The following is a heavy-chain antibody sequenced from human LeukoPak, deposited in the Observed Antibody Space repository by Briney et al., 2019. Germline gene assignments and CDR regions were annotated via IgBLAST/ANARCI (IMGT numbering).Heavy chain of an antibody. CDR2: IYYSGST. J-gene: IGHJ4*02. D-gene: IGHD1-26*01. V-gene: IGHV4-59*12. CDR3: ARDKGGSFVG. CDR1: GGSISSYY. Sequence: PSETLSLTCTVSGGSISSYYWSWIRQPPGKGLEWIGYIYYSGSTNYNPSLKSRVTISVDTSKNQFSLKLSSVTAADTAVYYCARDKGGSFVGWGQGTLVTVSS.